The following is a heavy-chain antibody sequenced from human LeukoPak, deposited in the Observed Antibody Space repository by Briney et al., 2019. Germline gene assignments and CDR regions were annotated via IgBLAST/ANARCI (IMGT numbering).Heavy chain of an antibody. J-gene: IGHJ2*01. Sequence: SQTLSLTCAVYGGSFSGYDWSWIRQPPGKGLEWIGEINHSGGTNNNPSLKSRVTISVDTSKNQFSLKLNSVTAADTAVYYCARGNWYFDLWGRGSLVTVSS. CDR3: ARGNWYFDL. CDR2: INHSGGT. V-gene: IGHV4-34*01. CDR1: GGSFSGYD.